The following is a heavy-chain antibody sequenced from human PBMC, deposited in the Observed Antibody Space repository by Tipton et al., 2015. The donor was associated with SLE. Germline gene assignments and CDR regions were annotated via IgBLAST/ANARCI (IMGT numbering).Heavy chain of an antibody. Sequence: TLSLTCTVSGGSVSSGSYYWSCIRQPPGKGLEWIGYIYYSGSTNYNPSLKSRVTISVDTSKNQFSLKVTSVTAADTALYYCARGPRTSYFFDFWGRGTLVTVSS. D-gene: IGHD3/OR15-3a*01. J-gene: IGHJ4*02. V-gene: IGHV4-61*01. CDR2: IYYSGST. CDR1: GGSVSSGSYY. CDR3: ARGPRTSYFFDF.